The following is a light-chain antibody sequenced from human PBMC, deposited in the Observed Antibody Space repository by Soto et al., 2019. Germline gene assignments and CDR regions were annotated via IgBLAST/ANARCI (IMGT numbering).Light chain of an antibody. CDR1: QSVSSD. Sequence: EIVMTQSPATLSLSPCGRATLSCRASQSVSSDLAWYHQKPGQAPRLLIYSASTRATGIPARFSGSGSGTEFTLTINSLQSEDFAVYYCQQYNNWPRTFGQGTKVDIK. CDR3: QQYNNWPRT. V-gene: IGKV3-15*01. CDR2: SAS. J-gene: IGKJ1*01.